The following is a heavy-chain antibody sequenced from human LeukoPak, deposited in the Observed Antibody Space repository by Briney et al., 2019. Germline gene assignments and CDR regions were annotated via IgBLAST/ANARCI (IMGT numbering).Heavy chain of an antibody. D-gene: IGHD3-9*01. V-gene: IGHV4-59*08. J-gene: IGHJ4*02. CDR1: GGSISSYY. CDR2: IYYSGST. Sequence: SETLSPTCTVSGGSISSYYWSWIRQPPGKGLEWIGYIYYSGSTNYNPSLKSRVTISVDTSKNQFSLKLSSVTAADTAVYYCAGYDILTGYYIGYWGQGTLATVSS. CDR3: AGYDILTGYYIGY.